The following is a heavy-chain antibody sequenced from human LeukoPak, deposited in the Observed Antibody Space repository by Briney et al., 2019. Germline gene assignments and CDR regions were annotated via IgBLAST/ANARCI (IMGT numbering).Heavy chain of an antibody. CDR2: INPSDGST. V-gene: IGHV1-46*01. D-gene: IGHD3-10*01. Sequence: ASVKVSCKASGYTFTTSYLHWVRQAPGQGLEWMGIINPSDGSTSYAQKFQGRVTMTRDTSTSTVYMELSSLRSEDTAVYYCARDRRDVLLWFGENEGYFDYWGQGTLVTVSS. CDR1: GYTFTTSY. CDR3: ARDRRDVLLWFGENEGYFDY. J-gene: IGHJ4*02.